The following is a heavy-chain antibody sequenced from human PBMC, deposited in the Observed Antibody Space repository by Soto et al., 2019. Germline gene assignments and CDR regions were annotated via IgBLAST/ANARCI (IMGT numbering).Heavy chain of an antibody. CDR3: ARNYDSSGYYLLPLGY. Sequence: GESLKISCKGSGYSFTSYWISWVRQMPGKGLEWMGIIYPGDSDTRYSPSFQGQVTISTDKSISTAYLQWSSLKASDTAMYYCARNYDSSGYYLLPLGYWGQGTLVTVSS. CDR2: IYPGDSDT. CDR1: GYSFTSYW. D-gene: IGHD3-22*01. J-gene: IGHJ4*02. V-gene: IGHV5-51*01.